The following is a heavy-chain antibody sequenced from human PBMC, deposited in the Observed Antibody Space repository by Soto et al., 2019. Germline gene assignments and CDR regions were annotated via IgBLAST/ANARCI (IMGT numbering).Heavy chain of an antibody. J-gene: IGHJ6*02. CDR1: GGTFRNSA. CDR2: IKPIFRTP. D-gene: IGHD1-1*01. Sequence: QVQLEQSGPEVKKPGSSVKVSCKASGGTFRNSAISWVRQAPGQGLEWMGGIKPIFRTPDYAQKFQGRVTITADESASTAYMELTGLRSDDTAVYYCARDNDRPQLGGNYYYILDVWGHGTTVTVSS. V-gene: IGHV1-69*12. CDR3: ARDNDRPQLGGNYYYILDV.